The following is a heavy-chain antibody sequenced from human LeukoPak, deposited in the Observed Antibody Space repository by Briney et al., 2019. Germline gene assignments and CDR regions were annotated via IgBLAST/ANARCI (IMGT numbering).Heavy chain of an antibody. CDR3: ARGITMIVHDAFDI. CDR1: GGSISSYY. V-gene: IGHV4-59*01. J-gene: IGHJ3*02. Sequence: SETLSLTRTVSGGSISSYYWSWIRQPPGKGLEWIGYIYYSGSTNYNPSLKSRVTISVDTSKNQYSLKLSSVTAADTAVYYCARGITMIVHDAFDIWGQGTMVTVSS. D-gene: IGHD3-22*01. CDR2: IYYSGST.